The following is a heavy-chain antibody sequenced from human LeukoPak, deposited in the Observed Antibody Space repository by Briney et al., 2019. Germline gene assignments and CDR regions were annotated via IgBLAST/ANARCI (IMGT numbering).Heavy chain of an antibody. CDR2: SKSKTDGGTT. CDR3: TTLRTTVTTNY. Sequence: GGSLRLSCAASGFTFSNAWMSWVRQAPGKGLEWVGRSKSKTDGGTTDYSAHVKGRFTISRDDSKNTLYLQMNSLKTEDTAVYYCTTLRTTVTTNYWGQGTLVTVSS. J-gene: IGHJ4*02. CDR1: GFTFSNAW. V-gene: IGHV3-15*01. D-gene: IGHD4-11*01.